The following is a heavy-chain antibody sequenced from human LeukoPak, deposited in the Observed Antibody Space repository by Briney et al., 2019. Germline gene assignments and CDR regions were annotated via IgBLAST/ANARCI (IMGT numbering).Heavy chain of an antibody. D-gene: IGHD3-16*01. CDR1: GGSISSSTNY. Sequence: SETLSLTCTVSGGSISSSTNYWGWIRQPPGKGLEWIGNIYYSGSAYSSLKSRDTMSVDTSRNQFSLKLSSVTAADTAVYYCARETSQKGAHYMDVWGKGTTVTVSS. CDR2: IYYSGSA. V-gene: IGHV4-39*07. CDR3: ARETSQKGAHYMDV. J-gene: IGHJ6*03.